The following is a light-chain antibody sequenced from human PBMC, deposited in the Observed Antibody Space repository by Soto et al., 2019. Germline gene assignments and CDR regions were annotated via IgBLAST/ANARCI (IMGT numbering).Light chain of an antibody. V-gene: IGKV3-20*01. CDR3: QQYGDTPVT. CDR2: ATS. CDR1: QSVSSTF. Sequence: EIVLTQSPGTLSLSPGERATLSCRASQSVSSTFFAWYQQKPGQAPRLLLYATSTRAAGFPDRFSGSGSGTDFTLTISSLETEDFAVYYCQQYGDTPVTFGQGTKVEL. J-gene: IGKJ1*01.